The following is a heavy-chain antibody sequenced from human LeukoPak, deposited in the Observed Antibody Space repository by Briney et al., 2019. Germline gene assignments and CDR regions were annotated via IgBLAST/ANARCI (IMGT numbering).Heavy chain of an antibody. CDR3: ARAAYSGSWYGIPLSDY. CDR1: GFTFSDYY. J-gene: IGHJ4*02. D-gene: IGHD6-13*01. CDR2: ISSSSSYT. Sequence: PGGSLRLSCAASGFTFSDYYMSWIRQAPGKGLEWVSYISSSSSYTNYADSVKGRFTISRDNAKNSPYLQMNSLRAEDTAVYYCARAAYSGSWYGIPLSDYWGQGTLVTVSS. V-gene: IGHV3-11*05.